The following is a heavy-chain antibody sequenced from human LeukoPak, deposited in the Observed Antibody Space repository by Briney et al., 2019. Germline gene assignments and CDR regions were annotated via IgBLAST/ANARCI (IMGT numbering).Heavy chain of an antibody. D-gene: IGHD6-19*01. CDR2: IYHSGST. J-gene: IGHJ4*02. Sequence: SETLSLTCAVSGGSISSSNWWSWVRPPPGKGLEWIGEIYHSGSTNYNPSLKSRVTISVDKSKNQFSLKLSSVTAADTAVYYCARELSGWDTDSEGDDYWGQGTLVTVSS. V-gene: IGHV4-4*02. CDR3: ARELSGWDTDSEGDDY. CDR1: GGSISSSNW.